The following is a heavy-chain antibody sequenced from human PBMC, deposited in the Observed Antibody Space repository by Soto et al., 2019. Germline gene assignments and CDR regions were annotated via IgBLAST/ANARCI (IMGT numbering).Heavy chain of an antibody. J-gene: IGHJ5*02. D-gene: IGHD6-13*01. CDR3: ARDNGLAGSFDP. CDR1: VFTFISYS. V-gene: IGHV3-48*02. Sequence: GWSLRLSCASSVFTFISYSMNWVRQAPGKGLEWISYITSSSTTIYYADSVKGRFTISRDNAKNSLYLQMNSLRDEDTAVYYCARDNGLAGSFDPWGQGTLVTVSS. CDR2: ITSSSTTI.